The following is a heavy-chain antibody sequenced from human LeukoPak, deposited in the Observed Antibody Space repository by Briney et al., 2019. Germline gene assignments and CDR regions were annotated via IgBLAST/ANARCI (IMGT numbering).Heavy chain of an antibody. CDR3: AREGAAAGSAGPLRY. Sequence: KSSETLSLTCTVSGGSISTSNYYWGWIRQPPGKGLEWIGNIFYSGSTYYSPSLKSRVTMSVDTSKNQFSLKLSSVTAADTAVYYCAREGAAAGSAGPLRYWGQGTLVTVSS. CDR1: GGSISTSNYY. V-gene: IGHV4-39*07. D-gene: IGHD6-13*01. CDR2: IFYSGST. J-gene: IGHJ4*02.